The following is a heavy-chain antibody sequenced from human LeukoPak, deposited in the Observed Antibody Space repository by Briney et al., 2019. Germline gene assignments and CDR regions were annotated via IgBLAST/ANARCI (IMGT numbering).Heavy chain of an antibody. J-gene: IGHJ4*02. CDR1: GFTLSSYE. CDR2: ISSSGSTI. CDR3: ARGLHYYYDSSGYYGY. D-gene: IGHD3-22*01. Sequence: GGPLRLSCAASGFTLSSYEMNWVRQAPGKGLEWVSYISSSGSTIYYADSVKGRFTISRDNAKNSLYLQMNSLRAEDTAVYYCARGLHYYYDSSGYYGYWGQGTLVTVSS. V-gene: IGHV3-48*03.